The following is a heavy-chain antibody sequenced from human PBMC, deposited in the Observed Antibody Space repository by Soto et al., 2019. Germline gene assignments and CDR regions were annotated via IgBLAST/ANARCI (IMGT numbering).Heavy chain of an antibody. D-gene: IGHD3-3*02. CDR2: ISHSGST. Sequence: SETLSLTCAVSADSINISHCWNLVLQPPGKGLEWIGQISHSGSTNYNPSLTSPVTIAVDKSNNHFSRKLTSVTASHTPVYYCAARHFWSGPWTHTRLDYWGQGTLVTVSS. V-gene: IGHV4-4*02. CDR1: ADSINISHC. J-gene: IGHJ4*02. CDR3: AARHFWSGPWTHTRLDY.